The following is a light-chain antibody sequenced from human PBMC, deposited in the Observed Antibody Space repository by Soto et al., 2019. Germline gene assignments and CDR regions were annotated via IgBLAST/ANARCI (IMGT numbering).Light chain of an antibody. Sequence: PGERATLSCRASQSVSSSYLAWYQQKPGQAPRLLIYGASNRATGIPDRFSGSGSGTDFTLTISRLEPEDFAVYYCQQYGSSGTFGQGTKVDIK. CDR1: QSVSSSY. CDR2: GAS. J-gene: IGKJ1*01. V-gene: IGKV3-20*01. CDR3: QQYGSSGT.